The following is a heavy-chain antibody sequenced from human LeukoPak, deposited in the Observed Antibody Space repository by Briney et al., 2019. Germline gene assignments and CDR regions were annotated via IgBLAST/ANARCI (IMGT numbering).Heavy chain of an antibody. Sequence: GASVKVSCKASGYTFTSYGISWVRQAPGQGLEWMGWISAYNGNTNYAQKFQGRVTITADESTSTAYMELSSLRSEDTAVYYCAREGGGDGYNSAGDYWGQGTLVTVSS. CDR1: GYTFTSYG. J-gene: IGHJ4*02. D-gene: IGHD5-24*01. CDR2: ISAYNGNT. V-gene: IGHV1-18*01. CDR3: AREGGGDGYNSAGDY.